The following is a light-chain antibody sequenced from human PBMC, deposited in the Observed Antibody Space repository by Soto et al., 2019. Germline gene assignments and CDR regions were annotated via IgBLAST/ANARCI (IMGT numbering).Light chain of an antibody. CDR1: QSVSSTY. J-gene: IGKJ1*01. Sequence: EIVLTQSPGTLSLSPGERATLSCRVSQSVSSTYLAWYQQKPGQAPRLLIYGASSRATGIPDRFSGSGSGTDFTLTISRLEPEDFAVYYCQHYGSSRWTFGQGTRVDI. CDR2: GAS. CDR3: QHYGSSRWT. V-gene: IGKV3-20*01.